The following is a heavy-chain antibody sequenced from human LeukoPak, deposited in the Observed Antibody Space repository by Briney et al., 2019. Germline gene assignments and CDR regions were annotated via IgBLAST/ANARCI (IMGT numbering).Heavy chain of an antibody. Sequence: ASVKVSCKASGYTFTGYYMHWVRQAPGQGLEWMGWINPNSGGTNYAQKLQGRVTMTRDTSISTAYMELSRLRSDDTAAYYCASSGSYSPEFDYWGQGTLVTVSS. CDR1: GYTFTGYY. CDR2: INPNSGGT. D-gene: IGHD1-26*01. CDR3: ASSGSYSPEFDY. V-gene: IGHV1-2*02. J-gene: IGHJ4*02.